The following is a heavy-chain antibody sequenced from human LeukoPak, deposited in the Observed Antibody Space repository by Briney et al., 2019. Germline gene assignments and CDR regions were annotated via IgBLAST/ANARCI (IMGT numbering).Heavy chain of an antibody. CDR2: ISYDGSNK. Sequence: GGSLRLSCAASGFTFSSYAMYWVRQSPGKGLGWVAVISYDGSNKYYADSVKGRFTISRDNSKNTLYLQMNSLRAEDTAVYYCARDARTVGITMIVVGFDYWGQGTLVTVSS. CDR3: ARDARTVGITMIVVGFDY. V-gene: IGHV3-30*04. J-gene: IGHJ4*02. CDR1: GFTFSSYA. D-gene: IGHD3-22*01.